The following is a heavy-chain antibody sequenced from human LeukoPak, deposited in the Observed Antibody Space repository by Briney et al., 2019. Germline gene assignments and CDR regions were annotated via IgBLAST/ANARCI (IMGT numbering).Heavy chain of an antibody. CDR1: GFTFSSYG. J-gene: IGHJ4*02. V-gene: IGHV3-30*02. D-gene: IGHD3-16*01. Sequence: GGSLRLPCAASGFTFSSYGMHWVRQAPGKGLEWVAFIRYDGSNKYYADSVKGRFTISRDNSKNTLYLQMNSLRAEDTAVYYCAKDDVSYYDYVWGSYTSLFDYWGQGTLVTVSS. CDR3: AKDDVSYYDYVWGSYTSLFDY. CDR2: IRYDGSNK.